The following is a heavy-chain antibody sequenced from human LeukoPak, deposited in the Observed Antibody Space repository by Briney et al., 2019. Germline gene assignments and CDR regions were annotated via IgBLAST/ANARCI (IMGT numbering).Heavy chain of an antibody. CDR3: AREYSSGPLNWFDP. CDR2: IKTKTDGGTI. D-gene: IGHD6-19*01. J-gene: IGHJ5*02. Sequence: GGSLRLSCAASGFTFRNAYMNWVRQAPGKGLEWVGRIKTKTDGGTIDYAAPVKGRFTISRDNSKNTLYLQMNSLRAEDTAVYYCAREYSSGPLNWFDPWGQGTLVTVSS. CDR1: GFTFRNAY. V-gene: IGHV3-15*01.